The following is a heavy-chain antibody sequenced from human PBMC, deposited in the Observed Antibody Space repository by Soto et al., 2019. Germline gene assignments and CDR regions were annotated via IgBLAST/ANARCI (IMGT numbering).Heavy chain of an antibody. CDR1: GFTFSNVA. CDR2: ISGSGDDT. Sequence: GGSLRLSCVASGFTFSNVAMAWVRQAPGEGLEWVSAISGSGDDTFYADSMKGRFTISRDNSKDTLYLQINSLRAEDTAVYYCANQIPQPGTTAGLWGQGTLVTVSS. J-gene: IGHJ4*02. CDR3: ANQIPQPGTTAGL. D-gene: IGHD1-1*01. V-gene: IGHV3-23*01.